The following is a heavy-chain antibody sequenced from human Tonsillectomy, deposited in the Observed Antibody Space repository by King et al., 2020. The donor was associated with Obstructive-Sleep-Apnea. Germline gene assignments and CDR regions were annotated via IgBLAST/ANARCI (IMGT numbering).Heavy chain of an antibody. Sequence: QLVQSGAEVKKPGASVKVSCKASGYTFTSYGISWVRRAPGQGLEWMGWISAYNGNTHYAQKLQGRVTMTTDTSTSTAYMELGSLRSDDTAVYYCARDPTYYSDSSGYRDAFDIWGQGTMVTVSS. D-gene: IGHD3-22*01. J-gene: IGHJ3*02. V-gene: IGHV1-18*01. CDR2: ISAYNGNT. CDR1: GYTFTSYG. CDR3: ARDPTYYSDSSGYRDAFDI.